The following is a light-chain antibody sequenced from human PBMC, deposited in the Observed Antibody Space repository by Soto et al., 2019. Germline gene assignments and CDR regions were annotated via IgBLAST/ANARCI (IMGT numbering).Light chain of an antibody. CDR3: QQYGSAPST. CDR2: GAS. CDR1: QSVAGRY. J-gene: IGKJ4*01. V-gene: IGKV3-20*01. Sequence: EMVLTQSPATLSLSPGERATLSCRASQSVAGRYLAWYQQKSGQAPSLLIFGASSRATGIPDRFSGSGSGTDFTLTISRLEPEDFAVYYCQQYGSAPSTFGGGTKVEIK.